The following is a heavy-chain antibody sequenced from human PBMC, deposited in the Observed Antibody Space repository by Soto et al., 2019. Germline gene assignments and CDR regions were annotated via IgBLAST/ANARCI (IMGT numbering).Heavy chain of an antibody. J-gene: IGHJ6*02. CDR3: TRRGYDFWSGYPYSKDYYYGMDV. V-gene: IGHV3-20*04. Sequence: PGGSLRLSCAASGFTFDDYGMSWVRQAPGKGLEWVSGINWNGGSTGYADSVKGRFTISRDNAKNSLYLQMNSLRAEDTAVYYCTRRGYDFWSGYPYSKDYYYGMDVWGQGTTVTVSS. CDR2: INWNGGST. CDR1: GFTFDDYG. D-gene: IGHD3-3*01.